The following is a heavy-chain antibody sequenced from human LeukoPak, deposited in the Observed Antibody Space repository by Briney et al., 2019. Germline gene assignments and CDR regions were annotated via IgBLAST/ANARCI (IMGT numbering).Heavy chain of an antibody. CDR2: INAGNGNT. Sequence: APVKVSCKASGYTFTSYAMHWVRQAPGQRLEWMGWINAGNGNTKYSQKFQGRVTITRDTSASTVYMELSSLRSEDTAVYYCARVGGGLVFDYWGQGTLVTVSS. CDR3: ARVGGGLVFDY. CDR1: GYTFTSYA. D-gene: IGHD1-26*01. V-gene: IGHV1-3*01. J-gene: IGHJ4*02.